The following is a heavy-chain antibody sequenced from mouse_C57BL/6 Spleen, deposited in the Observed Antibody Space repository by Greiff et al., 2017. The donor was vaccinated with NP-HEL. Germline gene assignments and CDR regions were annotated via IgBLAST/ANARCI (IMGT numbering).Heavy chain of an antibody. D-gene: IGHD2-4*01. CDR1: GYTFTSYW. V-gene: IGHV1-64*01. CDR2: IHPNSGST. Sequence: VQLPQSGAELVKPGASVKLSCKASGYTFTSYWMHWVKQRPGQGLEWIGMIHPNSGSTNYNEKFKSKATLTVDKSSSTAYMQLSSLTSEDYAVYYGARADDYDGSSWFAYWGQGTLVTVAA. J-gene: IGHJ3*01. CDR3: ARADDYDGSSWFAY.